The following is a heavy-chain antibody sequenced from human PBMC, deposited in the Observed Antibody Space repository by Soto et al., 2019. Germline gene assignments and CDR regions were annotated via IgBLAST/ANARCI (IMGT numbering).Heavy chain of an antibody. V-gene: IGHV3-23*01. CDR2: ISGSGGST. Sequence: QPGGSLRLSCAASGFTFSSYAMSWVRQAPGKGLEWVSAISGSGGSTYYADSVKGRFTISRDNSKNTLYLQMNSLRAEDTAVYYCAKGVYPYYYYGMDVWGQGTTVTVSS. CDR1: GFTFSSYA. CDR3: AKGVYPYYYYGMDV. J-gene: IGHJ6*02.